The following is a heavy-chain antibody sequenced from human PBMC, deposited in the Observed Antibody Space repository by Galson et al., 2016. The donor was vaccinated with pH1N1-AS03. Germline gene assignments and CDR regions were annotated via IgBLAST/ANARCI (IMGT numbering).Heavy chain of an antibody. V-gene: IGHV1-69*05. D-gene: IGHD1-7*01. Sequence: SVKVSCKASGYTFTTYGINWVRQAPGQGLEWMGGFIPIFGTTNYAPKYQGRVTFTTDDSTTTVYMELSNLRSEDTAVYYCARNSDSLGAFDVWGQGTLLSVSS. CDR3: ARNSDSLGAFDV. CDR2: FIPIFGTT. CDR1: GYTFTTYG. J-gene: IGHJ3*01.